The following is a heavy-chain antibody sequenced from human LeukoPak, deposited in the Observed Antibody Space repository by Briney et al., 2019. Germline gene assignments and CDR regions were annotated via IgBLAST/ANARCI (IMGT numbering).Heavy chain of an antibody. CDR3: ARRNGHSWDVGNWFDP. CDR2: IYYSGIT. D-gene: IGHD6-13*01. CDR1: GGSISSSSYY. Sequence: SETLSLTCSVSGGSISSSSYYWGWIRQPPGMGLEWIGSIYYSGITYYNQSLKSRATVSVDTSKNQFSLNLNSVTAADTAVYYCARRNGHSWDVGNWFDPWGQGTVVTVSS. J-gene: IGHJ5*02. V-gene: IGHV4-39*01.